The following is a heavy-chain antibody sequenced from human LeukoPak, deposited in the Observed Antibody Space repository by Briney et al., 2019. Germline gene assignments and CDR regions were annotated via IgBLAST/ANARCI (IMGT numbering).Heavy chain of an antibody. Sequence: PSGTLSLTCAVSGGSISSSNWWSWVRQPPGQGPEWIGEIYHSGSTNYNPSLKSRVTISVDKSKNQFSLKLSSVTAADTAVYYCASLGGGSYSDPGTHWGQGTLVTVSS. CDR3: ASLGGGSYSDPGTH. J-gene: IGHJ4*02. V-gene: IGHV4-4*02. CDR2: IYHSGST. CDR1: GGSISSSNW. D-gene: IGHD1-26*01.